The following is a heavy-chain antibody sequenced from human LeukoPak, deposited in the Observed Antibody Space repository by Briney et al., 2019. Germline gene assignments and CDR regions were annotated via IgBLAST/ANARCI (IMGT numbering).Heavy chain of an antibody. CDR1: DGSIN. V-gene: IGHV4-39*07. CDR3: ARLVSSGTHGYFDF. J-gene: IGHJ4*03. Sequence: SETLSLTCTVSDGSINWGWIRQPPGKGLEWSGSMSYSGSTFYNPSLKSRVTMSLDTSNIQFSLKLSSVTAADTAVYYCARLVSSGTHGYFDFWGQGILVTVSS. D-gene: IGHD1-26*01. CDR2: MSYSGST.